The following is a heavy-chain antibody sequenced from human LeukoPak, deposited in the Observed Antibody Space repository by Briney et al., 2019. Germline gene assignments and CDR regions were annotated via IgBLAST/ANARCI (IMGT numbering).Heavy chain of an antibody. Sequence: ASVKVSCKASGYTFTIYYMHWVRQAPGQGLEWMGIINPSGGSTSYAQKFQGRVTMTSDTSTSTVYMELSSLRSEDTAVYYCARAQGIAVAGKLVGGYWGQGTLVTVSS. J-gene: IGHJ4*02. D-gene: IGHD6-19*01. V-gene: IGHV1-46*01. CDR3: ARAQGIAVAGKLVGGY. CDR2: INPSGGST. CDR1: GYTFTIYY.